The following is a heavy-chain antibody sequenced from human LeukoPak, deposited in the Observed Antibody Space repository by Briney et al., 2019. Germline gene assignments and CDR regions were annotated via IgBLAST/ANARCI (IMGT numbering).Heavy chain of an antibody. V-gene: IGHV3-30-3*01. J-gene: IGHJ3*02. CDR2: ISYDGSYK. Sequence: GGSLRLSCADSGFTFSSYAMHWVRQAPGKGLEWVAVISYDGSYKDYADSVKGRFTVSRDNSKNTLYLQMSSLRAEDTAVYYCTRDRDSGAFDIWGQGTMVTVSS. D-gene: IGHD3-10*01. CDR3: TRDRDSGAFDI. CDR1: GFTFSSYA.